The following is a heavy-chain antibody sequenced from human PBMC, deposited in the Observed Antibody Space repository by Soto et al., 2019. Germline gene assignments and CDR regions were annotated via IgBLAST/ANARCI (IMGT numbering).Heavy chain of an antibody. V-gene: IGHV1-8*01. CDR1: GYTFTTYD. D-gene: IGHD5-12*01. CDR3: ARGRGYTTGPEPYYFDS. Sequence: ASVKVSCKSSGYTFTTYDINWVRQAPGQGLEWIGWMNPYSGKTGYAQKFRDRVTMTRNASISTAHMELSGLISEDSALYFCARGRGYTTGPEPYYFDSWGQGTLVTVYS. CDR2: MNPYSGKT. J-gene: IGHJ4*02.